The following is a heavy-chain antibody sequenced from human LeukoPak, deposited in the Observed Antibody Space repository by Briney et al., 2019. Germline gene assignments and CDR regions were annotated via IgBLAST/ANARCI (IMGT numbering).Heavy chain of an antibody. CDR1: GFTFSSYS. V-gene: IGHV4-34*01. D-gene: IGHD3-10*01. CDR3: ARPSGRVVRGVRLVWFDP. CDR2: INHSGST. Sequence: GSLRLSCAASGFTFSSYSMNWVRQPPGKGLEWIGEINHSGSTNYNPSLKSRVTISVDTSKNQFSLKLSSVTAADTAVYYCARPSGRVVRGVRLVWFDPWGQGTLVTVSS. J-gene: IGHJ5*02.